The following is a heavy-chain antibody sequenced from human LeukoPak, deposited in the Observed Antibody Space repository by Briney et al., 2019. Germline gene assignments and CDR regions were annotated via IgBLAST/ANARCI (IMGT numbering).Heavy chain of an antibody. D-gene: IGHD6-13*01. CDR2: IHHSGST. CDR3: ARTKPPLYSSSWYSRWFDP. J-gene: IGHJ5*02. V-gene: IGHV4-34*01. CDR1: VGSFSGYY. Sequence: SETLSLTCAVYVGSFSGYYWSWIRQPPGKGLEWIGEIHHSGSTNYNPSLKSRVTISVDTSKNQFSLKLSSVTAADTAVYYCARTKPPLYSSSWYSRWFDPWGQGTLVTVSS.